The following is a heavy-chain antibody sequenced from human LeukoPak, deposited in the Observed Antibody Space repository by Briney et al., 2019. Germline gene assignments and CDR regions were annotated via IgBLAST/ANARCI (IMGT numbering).Heavy chain of an antibody. CDR1: GGTFSSYA. CDR3: AREGGSYSREDAFDI. Sequence: GASVKVSCKVSGGTFSSYAISWVRQAPGQGLEWMGGIIPIFGTANYAQKFQGRVTITADESTSTAYMELSSLRSEDTAVYYCAREGGSYSREDAFDIWGQGTMVTVSS. CDR2: IIPIFGTA. J-gene: IGHJ3*02. D-gene: IGHD1-26*01. V-gene: IGHV1-69*13.